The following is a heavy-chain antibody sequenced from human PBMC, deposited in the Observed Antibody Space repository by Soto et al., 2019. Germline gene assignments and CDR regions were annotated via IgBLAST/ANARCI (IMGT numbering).Heavy chain of an antibody. Sequence: SETLSLTCTVSGRSMSGYYWSWIRQPAGERLEWIGRIYTSGTTDFNPSLKGRVTMSVNTSKNQFSLKLTSVTAADTALYYCAREDYYDTGYYVVWGQGTQVTVSS. CDR1: GRSMSGYY. CDR2: IYTSGTT. J-gene: IGHJ4*02. D-gene: IGHD3-9*01. V-gene: IGHV4-4*07. CDR3: AREDYYDTGYYVV.